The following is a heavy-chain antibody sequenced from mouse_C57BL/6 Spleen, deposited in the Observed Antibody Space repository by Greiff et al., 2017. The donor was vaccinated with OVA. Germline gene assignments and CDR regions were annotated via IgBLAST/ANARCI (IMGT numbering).Heavy chain of an antibody. J-gene: IGHJ1*03. CDR3: AREHGNYDYWYFDV. Sequence: VQLKQSGPELVKPGASVKISCKASGYSFTGYYMNWVKQSPEKSLEWIGEINPSTGGTTYNQKFKAKATLTVDKSSSTAYMQLKSLTSEDSAVYYCAREHGNYDYWYFDVWGTGTTVTVSS. CDR2: INPSTGGT. D-gene: IGHD2-1*01. CDR1: GYSFTGYY. V-gene: IGHV1-42*01.